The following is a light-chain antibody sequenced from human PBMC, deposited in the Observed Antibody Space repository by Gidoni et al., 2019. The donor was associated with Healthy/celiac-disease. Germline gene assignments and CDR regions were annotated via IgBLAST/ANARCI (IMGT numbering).Light chain of an antibody. CDR1: QSISSY. J-gene: IGKJ2*01. V-gene: IGKV1-39*01. Sequence: DIQLTQSPPSLSASVGDRATITCRASQSISSYLNWYQQKPGKAPKLLIYAASSLQSGVTARVSGSGSGTDYTITSGGLQPEDLAADYCQQRDSTPADTFGQGTKLEIK. CDR3: QQRDSTPADT. CDR2: AAS.